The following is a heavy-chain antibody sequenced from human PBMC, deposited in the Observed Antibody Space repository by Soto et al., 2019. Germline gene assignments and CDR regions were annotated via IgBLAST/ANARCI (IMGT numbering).Heavy chain of an antibody. CDR1: GGSISSGGYY. V-gene: IGHV4-31*03. Sequence: QVQLQESGPGLVKPSQTLSLTCSVSGGSISSGGYYWSWIRQLPGKGLEWIGYIYYSGSTYYNLSLKSRVIISLDTSKNQFSLKLSSVTAADTAVYYCARTNYGDYAHYYYGLDVWGQGTTVTVSS. CDR3: ARTNYGDYAHYYYGLDV. D-gene: IGHD4-17*01. J-gene: IGHJ6*02. CDR2: IYYSGST.